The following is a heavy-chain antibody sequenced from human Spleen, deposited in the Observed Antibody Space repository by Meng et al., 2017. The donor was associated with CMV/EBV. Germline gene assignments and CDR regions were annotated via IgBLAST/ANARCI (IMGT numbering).Heavy chain of an antibody. V-gene: IGHV3-7*04. CDR3: ARVLAAAGSGGMDV. D-gene: IGHD6-13*01. CDR2: IEQDGSEK. Sequence: GGSLRLSCAASGFTFSSYWMSWVRQAPGKGLEWVANIEQDGSEKYYVDSVKGRFTISRDNAKNSLYLQMNSLRAEDTAVYYCARVLAAAGSGGMDVWGQGTTVTVSS. J-gene: IGHJ6*02. CDR1: GFTFSSYW.